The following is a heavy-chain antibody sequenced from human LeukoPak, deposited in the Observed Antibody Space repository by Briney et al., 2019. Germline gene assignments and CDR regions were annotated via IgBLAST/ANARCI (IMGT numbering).Heavy chain of an antibody. CDR1: GFTFSSYS. J-gene: IGHJ4*02. Sequence: GGSLRLSCVASGFTFSSYSMNWVRQAPGKGLEWVSSISSSSTYIYYADSVKGRFTISRDNAKNSLYLQMNSLRAEDTAVYYCPRTGYSYGYAIDYWGQGTLVTVSS. V-gene: IGHV3-21*01. CDR2: ISSSSTYI. CDR3: PRTGYSYGYAIDY. D-gene: IGHD5-18*01.